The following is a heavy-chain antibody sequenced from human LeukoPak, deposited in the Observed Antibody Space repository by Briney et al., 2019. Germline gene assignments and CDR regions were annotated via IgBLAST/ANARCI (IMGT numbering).Heavy chain of an antibody. J-gene: IGHJ6*03. Sequence: GSVKVSCKASGYTYTGYSISWVRQAPGQGLEWMGWISAYNGDTHYAQKFQGRVTMTTETSTSTAYMELRSLRSDDTAVYYCARRGGKNYGDYVVYDKYMDVWGTGTTVTVSS. CDR2: ISAYNGDT. CDR1: GYTYTGYS. V-gene: IGHV1-18*01. CDR3: ARRGGKNYGDYVVYDKYMDV. D-gene: IGHD4-17*01.